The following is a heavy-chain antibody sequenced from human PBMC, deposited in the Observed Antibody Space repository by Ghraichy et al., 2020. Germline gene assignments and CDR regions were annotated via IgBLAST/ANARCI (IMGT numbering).Heavy chain of an antibody. CDR3: AKGSSSSWYRNWFDP. Sequence: GGSLRLSCAASGFTFSSYAMSWVRQAPGKGLEWVSAISGSGGSTYYADSVKGRFTISSDNTKNTLYLQMNSLRAEDTAVYYCAKGSSSSWYRNWFDPWGQGTLVTVSS. CDR1: GFTFSSYA. CDR2: ISGSGGST. J-gene: IGHJ5*02. V-gene: IGHV3-23*01. D-gene: IGHD6-13*01.